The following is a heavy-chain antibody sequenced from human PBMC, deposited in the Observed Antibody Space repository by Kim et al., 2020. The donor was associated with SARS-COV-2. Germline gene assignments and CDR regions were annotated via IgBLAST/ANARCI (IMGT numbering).Heavy chain of an antibody. CDR3: ARGSSWYIRGLYYYGMDV. CDR2: IIPIFGTA. J-gene: IGHJ6*02. CDR1: GGTFSSYA. V-gene: IGHV1-69*13. Sequence: SVKVSCKASGGTFSSYAISWVRQAPGQGLEWMGGIIPIFGTANYAQKFQGRVTITADESTSTAYMELSSLRSEDTAVYYCARGSSWYIRGLYYYGMDVWGQGTTVTVSS. D-gene: IGHD6-13*01.